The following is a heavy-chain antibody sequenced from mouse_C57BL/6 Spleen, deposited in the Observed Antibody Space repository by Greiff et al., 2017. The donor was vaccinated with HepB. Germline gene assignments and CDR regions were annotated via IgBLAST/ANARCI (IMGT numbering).Heavy chain of an antibody. CDR1: GYAFSSSW. J-gene: IGHJ1*03. CDR2: IYPGDGDT. Sequence: QVQLKQSGPELVKPGASVKISCKASGYAFSSSWMNWVKQRPGKGLEWIGRIYPGDGDTNYNGKFKGKATLTADKSSSTAYMQLSSLTSEDSAVYFCARESDGYYSYWYFDVWGTGTTVTVSS. V-gene: IGHV1-82*01. D-gene: IGHD2-3*01. CDR3: ARESDGYYSYWYFDV.